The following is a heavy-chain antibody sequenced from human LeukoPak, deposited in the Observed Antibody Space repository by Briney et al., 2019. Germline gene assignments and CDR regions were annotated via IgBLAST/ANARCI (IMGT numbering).Heavy chain of an antibody. CDR2: TYYRSKWYY. J-gene: IGHJ4*02. V-gene: IGHV6-1*01. CDR3: ARGPNSNWSGLDF. CDR1: GDSVSSNSAA. Sequence: SQTLSLTCAISGDSVSSNSAAWNWIRQSPSRGLEWLGRTYYRSKWYYDYAVAVKSRISINPDTSKIQFSLQLSSVTPEDTAVYYCARGPNSNWSGLDFWGQGTLLAVSS. D-gene: IGHD6-6*01.